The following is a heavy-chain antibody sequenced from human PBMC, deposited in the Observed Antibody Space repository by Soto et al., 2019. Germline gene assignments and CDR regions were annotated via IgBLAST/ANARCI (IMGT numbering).Heavy chain of an antibody. CDR3: AREGGFNMQDDYYYYGLDG. V-gene: IGHV3-30*19. D-gene: IGHD3-10*01. CDR2: ISYVGFNK. CDR1: GFAFRTYG. Sequence: QVHLVESGGGVVQPGRSLRLSCAATGFAFRTYGMHWVRRAPGKGLEWLAVISYVGFNKNHADSVQGRFTISSDNSKSTLSLQMDSLRGEDTDVYYGAREGGFNMQDDYYYYGLDGWGEGTPVTVSS. J-gene: IGHJ6*04.